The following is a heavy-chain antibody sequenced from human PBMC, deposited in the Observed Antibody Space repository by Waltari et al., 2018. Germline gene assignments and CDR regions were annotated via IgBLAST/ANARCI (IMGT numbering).Heavy chain of an antibody. V-gene: IGHV3-53*01. CDR2: IYSGGST. D-gene: IGHD3-10*01. CDR3: AREADYYGSGSYYNPHDGMDV. J-gene: IGHJ6*02. CDR1: GGTFSSYA. Sequence: VQLVQSGAEVKKPGSSVKVSCKASGGTFSSYAISWVRQAPGQGLGWVSVIYSGGSTYYADSVKGRFTISRDNSKNTLYLQMNSLRAEDTAVYYCAREADYYGSGSYYNPHDGMDVWGQGTTVTVSS.